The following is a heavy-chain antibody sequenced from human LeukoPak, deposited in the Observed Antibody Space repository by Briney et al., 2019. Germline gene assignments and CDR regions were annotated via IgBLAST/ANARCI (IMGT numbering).Heavy chain of an antibody. D-gene: IGHD3-22*01. CDR3: AKDSSGYSYPR. J-gene: IGHJ4*02. CDR1: GFTFNTYA. CDR2: VSGGGGIT. Sequence: PGGSLRLSCAVSGFTFNTYAMSWVRQAPGKGLEWVSSVSGGGGITYYADSVKGRFTISRDNSKNTLYLQMNSLRAEDTAVYYCAKDSSGYSYPRWGQGTLVTVSS. V-gene: IGHV3-23*01.